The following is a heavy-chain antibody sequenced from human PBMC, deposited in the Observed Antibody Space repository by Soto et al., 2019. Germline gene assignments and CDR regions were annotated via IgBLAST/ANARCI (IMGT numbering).Heavy chain of an antibody. CDR1: GYTFSNYG. D-gene: IGHD2-2*01. CDR2: ISAYNGNT. J-gene: IGHJ4*02. V-gene: IGHV1-18*01. Sequence: ASVKVSCKASGYTFSNYGIHWVRQAPGQGLEWMGWISAYNGNTNYAQKLQGRVTMTTDTSTSTAYMELRSLRSDDTAVYYCARDRTSTAADYWGQGTLVTVSS. CDR3: ARDRTSTAADY.